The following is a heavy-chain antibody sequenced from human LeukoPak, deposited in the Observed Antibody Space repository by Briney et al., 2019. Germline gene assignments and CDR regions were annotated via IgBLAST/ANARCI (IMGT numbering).Heavy chain of an antibody. CDR3: ARGTRSVVVVPAASLDY. D-gene: IGHD2-2*01. CDR2: IIPILGIA. V-gene: IGHV1-69*04. J-gene: IGHJ4*02. Sequence: SVKLSCKPAVATVSSYAISWMRQPPGQGLEWMGRIIPILGIANYAQKFQGRVTITADKATSTAYMELSSLRSEDTAVYYCARGTRSVVVVPAASLDYWGQGTLVTVSS. CDR1: VATVSSYA.